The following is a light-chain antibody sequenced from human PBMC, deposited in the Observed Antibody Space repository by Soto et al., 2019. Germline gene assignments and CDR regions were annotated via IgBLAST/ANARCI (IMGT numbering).Light chain of an antibody. CDR3: QQRNVWPPIT. J-gene: IGKJ5*01. Sequence: LTQSPATLSLSPGERATLSCRASQSIHTSLAWYQQKSGKPPRLVIYDSTLRANGVPDRFGGSRSGTEFTLTINSLEPEDFAVYYCQQRNVWPPITFGHGTRLEIK. CDR2: DST. CDR1: QSIHTS. V-gene: IGKV3-11*01.